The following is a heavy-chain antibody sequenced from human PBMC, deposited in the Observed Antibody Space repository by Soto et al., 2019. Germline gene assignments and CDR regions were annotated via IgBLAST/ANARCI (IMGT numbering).Heavy chain of an antibody. CDR1: GFTFNTYA. D-gene: IGHD3-3*01. CDR3: AKAQYYDFWSSNSGMDV. Sequence: GSLRLSCAASGFTFNTYALSWVRQAPGKGLEWVSTISGSGRSTYYADSVKGRFTISRDNSKNTLYLQMNSLRAEDTAVYFCAKAQYYDFWSSNSGMDVWGQGTTVTVSS. V-gene: IGHV3-23*01. J-gene: IGHJ6*02. CDR2: ISGSGRST.